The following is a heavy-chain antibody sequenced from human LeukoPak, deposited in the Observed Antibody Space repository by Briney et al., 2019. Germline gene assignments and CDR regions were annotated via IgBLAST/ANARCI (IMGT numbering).Heavy chain of an antibody. J-gene: IGHJ4*02. Sequence: PSETLSLTCTVSGGSISSYYWSWIRQPPGKGLEWIGYIYYSGSTNYNPSLKSRVTISVDTSKNQFSLKLSSVTAADTAVYYCAGGFGTTVSSFGYWGQGTLVTVSS. CDR3: AGGFGTTVSSFGY. CDR2: IYYSGST. D-gene: IGHD4-11*01. CDR1: GGSISSYY. V-gene: IGHV4-59*08.